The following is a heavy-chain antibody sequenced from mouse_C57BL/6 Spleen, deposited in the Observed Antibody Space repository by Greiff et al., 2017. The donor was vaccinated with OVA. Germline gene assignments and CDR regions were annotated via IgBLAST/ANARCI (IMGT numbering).Heavy chain of an antibody. D-gene: IGHD4-1*02. Sequence: VQLQQSGAELARPGASVKLSCKASGYTFTSYGISWVKQRTGQGLEWIGEIYPRSGNTYYNEKFKGKATLTADKSSSTAYMELRSLTSEDSAVYFCARPTGTEYYFDYWGQGTTLTVSS. V-gene: IGHV1-81*01. CDR3: ARPTGTEYYFDY. CDR1: GYTFTSYG. J-gene: IGHJ2*01. CDR2: IYPRSGNT.